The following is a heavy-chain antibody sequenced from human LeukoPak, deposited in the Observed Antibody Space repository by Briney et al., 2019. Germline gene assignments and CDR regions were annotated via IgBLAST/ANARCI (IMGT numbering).Heavy chain of an antibody. V-gene: IGHV1-69*01. J-gene: IGHJ6*03. Sequence: GSSVKVSCKASGGTFSSYAISWVRQAPGQGLEWMGGIIPIFGTANYAQKFQGRVTITADESTSTAYMELSSLRSEDTAVYYCARALYSYGFRSVTGYYYYMDVWGKGTTVTVSS. CDR2: IIPIFGTA. CDR1: GGTFSSYA. D-gene: IGHD5-18*01. CDR3: ARALYSYGFRSVTGYYYYMDV.